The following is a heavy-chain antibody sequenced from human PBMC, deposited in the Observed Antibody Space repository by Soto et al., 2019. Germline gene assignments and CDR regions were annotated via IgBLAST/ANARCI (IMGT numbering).Heavy chain of an antibody. D-gene: IGHD4-17*01. CDR3: ARERGGTTVTTHYYYYGMDV. V-gene: IGHV1-2*04. J-gene: IGHJ6*02. CDR2: INPNSGGT. Sequence: ASVKVSCKASGYTFTGYYMHWVRQAPGQGLEWMGWINPNSGGTNYAQKFQGWVTMTRDTSISTAYMELSRLRSDDTAVYYCARERGGTTVTTHYYYYGMDVWGQGTTVTVSS. CDR1: GYTFTGYY.